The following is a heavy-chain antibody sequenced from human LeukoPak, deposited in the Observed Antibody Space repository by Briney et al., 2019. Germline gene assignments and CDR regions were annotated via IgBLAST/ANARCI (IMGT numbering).Heavy chain of an antibody. CDR2: IYPGDSDT. V-gene: IGHV5-51*01. CDR3: ARYYGYCSGGSCYSTRLDY. Sequence: GESLKISCKGSGYSFTSYWIGWVRQMPGKGLEWMGIIYPGDSDTRYSPSFQGQVTISADKSISTAYLQWSSLKASDTAMYYCARYYGYCSGGSCYSTRLDYWGQGTLVTASS. D-gene: IGHD2-15*01. J-gene: IGHJ4*02. CDR1: GYSFTSYW.